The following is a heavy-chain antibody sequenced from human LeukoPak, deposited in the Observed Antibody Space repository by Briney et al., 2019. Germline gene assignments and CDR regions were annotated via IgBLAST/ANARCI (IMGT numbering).Heavy chain of an antibody. Sequence: GESLKISCKGSGYSFTSYWIGWVRQMPGKGLEWMGIIYPGDSDTRYSPSFQGQVTISADKSISTAYLQWRSLKASDTAMYYCARHIAAAVGRDDYYYYGMDVWGQGTTVTVSS. CDR2: IYPGDSDT. J-gene: IGHJ6*02. V-gene: IGHV5-51*01. CDR3: ARHIAAAVGRDDYYYYGMDV. D-gene: IGHD6-13*01. CDR1: GYSFTSYW.